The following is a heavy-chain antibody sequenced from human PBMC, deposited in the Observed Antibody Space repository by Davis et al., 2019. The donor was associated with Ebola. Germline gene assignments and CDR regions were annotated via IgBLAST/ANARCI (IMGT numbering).Heavy chain of an antibody. CDR2: IYSGGST. CDR1: GFTVSSNY. V-gene: IGHV3-53*01. CDR3: ARRVWYYGMDV. J-gene: IGHJ6*04. Sequence: GGSLRLSCAASGFTVSSNYMSWVRQAPGKGLEWVSVIYSGGSTYYADSVKGRFTISRDNAKNSLYLQMNSLRAEDTAVYYCARRVWYYGMDVWGKGTTVPSPQ. D-gene: IGHD3-10*01.